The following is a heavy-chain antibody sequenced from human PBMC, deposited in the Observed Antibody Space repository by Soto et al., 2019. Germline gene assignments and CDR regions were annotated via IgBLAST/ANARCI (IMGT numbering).Heavy chain of an antibody. V-gene: IGHV3-23*01. Sequence: GGSLRLSCAASGFTFSTYTMNWVRQAPGKGLEWVSGIFGSGDSTFYADSVRGRFTISRDNSRNTLYLQMNSLRAEDTAVYYCARDRYSYYDFWSGSLPYYYYGMDVWGQGTTVTVSS. J-gene: IGHJ6*02. CDR2: IFGSGDST. CDR3: ARDRYSYYDFWSGSLPYYYYGMDV. D-gene: IGHD3-3*01. CDR1: GFTFSTYT.